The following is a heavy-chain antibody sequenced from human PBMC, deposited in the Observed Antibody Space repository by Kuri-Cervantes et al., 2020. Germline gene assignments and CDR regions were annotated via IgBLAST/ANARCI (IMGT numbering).Heavy chain of an antibody. J-gene: IGHJ4*02. V-gene: IGHV1-8*01. CDR3: AKDEDGNGYRVYFDY. D-gene: IGHD5-24*01. CDR1: GYTFTSYD. Sequence: ASVKVSCKASGYTFTSYDINWVRQATGQGLEWMGWMNPNSGNTGYAQKFQGRVTITRNTSISTAYMELSSLRAEDTAVYYCAKDEDGNGYRVYFDYWGQGTLVTVSS. CDR2: MNPNSGNT.